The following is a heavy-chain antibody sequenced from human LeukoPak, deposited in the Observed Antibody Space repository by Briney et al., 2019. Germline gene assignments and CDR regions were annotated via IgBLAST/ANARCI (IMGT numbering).Heavy chain of an antibody. J-gene: IGHJ5*02. D-gene: IGHD6-19*01. CDR3: ARDAGWNWFDP. Sequence: PGGSLRLSCAASGFTFSSYEMSWVRQAPGKGLEWVSYISSSGSTIYYADSVKGRFTISRDNAKNSLYLQMNSLRAEDTAVYYCARDAGWNWFDPWGQGTLVTVSS. CDR2: ISSSGSTI. V-gene: IGHV3-48*03. CDR1: GFTFSSYE.